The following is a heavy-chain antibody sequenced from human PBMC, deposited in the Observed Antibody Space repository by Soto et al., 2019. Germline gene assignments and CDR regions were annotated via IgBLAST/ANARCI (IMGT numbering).Heavy chain of an antibody. CDR2: IYYSGST. D-gene: IGHD4-4*01. Sequence: PSETLSLTCTVSGGSISSGDYYWSWIRQPPGKGLEWIGYIYYSGSTYYNPSLKSRVTISVDTSRNQFSLKLSSVTAADTAMYYCARDAVTTTWVYYYYGMDVWGQGTTVTVSS. CDR1: GGSISSGDYY. J-gene: IGHJ6*02. V-gene: IGHV4-30-4*01. CDR3: ARDAVTTTWVYYYYGMDV.